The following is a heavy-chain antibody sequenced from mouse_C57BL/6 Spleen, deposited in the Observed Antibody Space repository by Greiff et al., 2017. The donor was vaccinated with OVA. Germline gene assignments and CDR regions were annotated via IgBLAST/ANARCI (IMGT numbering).Heavy chain of an antibody. J-gene: IGHJ2*01. D-gene: IGHD2-4*01. CDR3: ANDYDGGA. V-gene: IGHV3-6*01. CDR2: ISYDGSN. CDR1: GYSITSGYY. Sequence: VQLKESGPGLVKPSQSLSLTCSVTGYSITSGYYWNWIRQFPGNKLEWMGYISYDGSNNYNPSLKNRISITRDTSKNQFFLKLNSVTTEDTATYYCANDYDGGAWGQGTTLTVSS.